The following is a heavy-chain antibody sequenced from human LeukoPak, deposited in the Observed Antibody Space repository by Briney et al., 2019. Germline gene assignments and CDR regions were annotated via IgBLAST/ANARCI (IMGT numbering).Heavy chain of an antibody. CDR2: ISAYNGNT. D-gene: IGHD6-19*01. V-gene: IGHV1-18*01. CDR3: ARDRSSSGWSDYFDY. CDR1: GYTFTSYG. Sequence: ASVKVSCKASGYTFTSYGISWVRQAPGQGLEWMGWISAYNGNTNYAQKLQGRVTVTTDTSTSTACMELRSLRSDDTAVYYCARDRSSSGWSDYFDYWGQGTLVTVSS. J-gene: IGHJ4*02.